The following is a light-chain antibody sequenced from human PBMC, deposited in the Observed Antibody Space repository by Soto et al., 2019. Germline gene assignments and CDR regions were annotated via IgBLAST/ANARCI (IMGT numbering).Light chain of an antibody. CDR2: NNN. J-gene: IGLJ1*01. CDR3: AAWDDSLNGFFV. Sequence: QSVLTQPPSASGTPGRRVTISGSGSSSNIGSNAVTCYQHLPGAAPKLLITNNNHRPSGVPDRFSGSKSGTSASLTISGLHSEDDGDYYCAAWDDSLNGFFVFGTGTKVTVL. CDR1: SSNIGSNA. V-gene: IGLV1-44*01.